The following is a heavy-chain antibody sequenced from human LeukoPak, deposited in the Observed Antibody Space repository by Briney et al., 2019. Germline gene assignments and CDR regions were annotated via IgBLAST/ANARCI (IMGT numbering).Heavy chain of an antibody. CDR1: GYTFTGYY. Sequence: ASVKVSCKASGYTFTGYYMHWVRQAPGQGLEWMGWIYPNSGGTNYAQKFQGRVTVTRDTSISTAYMELSRLRSDDTAVYYCARFAVHRRLAVNGQFGLDYWGQGTLVTVSS. J-gene: IGHJ4*02. V-gene: IGHV1-2*02. CDR3: ARFAVHRRLAVNGQFGLDY. D-gene: IGHD6-19*01. CDR2: IYPNSGGT.